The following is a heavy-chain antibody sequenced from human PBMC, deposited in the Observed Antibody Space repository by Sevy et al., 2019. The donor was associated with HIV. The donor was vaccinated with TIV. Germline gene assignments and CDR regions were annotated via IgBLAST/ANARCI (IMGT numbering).Heavy chain of an antibody. D-gene: IGHD2-15*01. Sequence: GGSLRLSCAASGFIFNNYDMYWIRQAPGKGLEWVATVSYDGADKDYADIVKGRFNISRDSSRGMVYLQMSSLRPEDTGVYFCAKDMVDCSGGTCYSGAVSPFESWGQGTLVTVSS. J-gene: IGHJ4*02. V-gene: IGHV3-30*18. CDR2: VSYDGADK. CDR3: AKDMVDCSGGTCYSGAVSPFES. CDR1: GFIFNNYD.